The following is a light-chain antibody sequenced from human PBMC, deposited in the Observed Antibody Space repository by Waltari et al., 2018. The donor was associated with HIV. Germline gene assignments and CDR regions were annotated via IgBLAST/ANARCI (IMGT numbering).Light chain of an antibody. Sequence: QSALTQPASLSGSPGQSLTISCPGPRRDVCDYNYASWYQQHPGKAPKLMSSDVNQRPSGVSNRCSGSKSGNTASLTISGLQAEDEADYYCCSYAGSSTVVFGGGTKLTVL. CDR1: RRDVCDYNY. V-gene: IGLV2-23*02. CDR2: DVN. CDR3: CSYAGSSTVV. J-gene: IGLJ2*01.